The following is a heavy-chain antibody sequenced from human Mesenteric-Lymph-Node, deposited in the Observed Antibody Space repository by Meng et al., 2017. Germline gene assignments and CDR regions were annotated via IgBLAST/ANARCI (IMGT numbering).Heavy chain of an antibody. CDR1: GYTFTGYY. Sequence: ASVKVSCKASGYTFTGYYMHWVRQAPGQGLEWMGWINPNSGGTNYAQKFQGRVTMTRDTSISTAYMELSRLRSDDTAVYYCARGPRYSYGSNPFDIWGQGTMVTVSS. D-gene: IGHD5-18*01. CDR2: INPNSGGT. J-gene: IGHJ3*02. CDR3: ARGPRYSYGSNPFDI. V-gene: IGHV1-2*02.